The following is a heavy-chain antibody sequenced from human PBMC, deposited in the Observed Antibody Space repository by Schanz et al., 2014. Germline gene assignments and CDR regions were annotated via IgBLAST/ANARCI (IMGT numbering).Heavy chain of an antibody. J-gene: IGHJ4*02. V-gene: IGHV3-30*04. CDR3: AKDLPSDYYIAY. CDR1: GFTFNDYA. Sequence: QVQLVESGGGVVQPGRSLKLSCAASGFTFNDYAMHWVRQAPGKGLEWVAVISYEGSKKYYPDSVQGRFTISRDNSKNTVYLQMNSLRAEDTAVYYCAKDLPSDYYIAYWGQGTLVTVSS. CDR2: ISYEGSKK. D-gene: IGHD3-22*01.